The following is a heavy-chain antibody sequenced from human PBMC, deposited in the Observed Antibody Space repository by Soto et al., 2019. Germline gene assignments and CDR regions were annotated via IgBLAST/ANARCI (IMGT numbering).Heavy chain of an antibody. CDR2: IYSGGST. D-gene: IGHD2-8*01. Sequence: GGSLRHSCATAGFTVSSNYMSWVRQAPWKGLEWVSVIYSGGSTYYADSVKGRFTISRDNSKNTLYLQMNSLRAEDTAVYYCASSYLYCTNGVCFDYWGQGTLVTVSS. CDR3: ASSYLYCTNGVCFDY. J-gene: IGHJ4*02. V-gene: IGHV3-53*01. CDR1: GFTVSSNY.